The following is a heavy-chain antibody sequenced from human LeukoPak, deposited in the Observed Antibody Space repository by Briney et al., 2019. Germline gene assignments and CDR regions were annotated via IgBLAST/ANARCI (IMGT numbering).Heavy chain of an antibody. Sequence: GGSLRLSCATSGFTFSSYGMTWVRQAQGKGLEWVSSISGSGDNTYYADSVKGRFTFSRDNSKDTLYLQMNSLRAEDTAVYYCARGGYYGSGTYYSPTSPHWGQGTLVTVSS. V-gene: IGHV3-23*01. D-gene: IGHD3-10*01. CDR2: ISGSGDNT. CDR1: GFTFSSYG. CDR3: ARGGYYGSGTYYSPTSPH. J-gene: IGHJ4*02.